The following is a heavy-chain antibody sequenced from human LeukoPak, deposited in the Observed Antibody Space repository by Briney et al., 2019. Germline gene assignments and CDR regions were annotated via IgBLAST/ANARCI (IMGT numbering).Heavy chain of an antibody. D-gene: IGHD1-26*01. CDR3: ARDYTLTVGTTTYFQH. J-gene: IGHJ1*01. CDR1: GYIFDIYA. V-gene: IGHV7-4-1*02. Sequence: ASVKVSCKASGYIFDIYAITWVRQAPGQGLEFMGWISTNTGNPTYAQGFTGRFVFSLDTSVSTAYLQISSLKAEDSAVYYCARDYTLTVGTTTYFQHWGQGTLVIVSS. CDR2: ISTNTGNP.